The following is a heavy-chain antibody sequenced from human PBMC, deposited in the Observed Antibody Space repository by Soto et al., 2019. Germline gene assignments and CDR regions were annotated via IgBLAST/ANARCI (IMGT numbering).Heavy chain of an antibody. J-gene: IGHJ6*02. D-gene: IGHD6-13*01. CDR1: GDSISSSSYY. CDR3: ARHAGTNYYYYGMDV. V-gene: IGHV4-39*01. CDR2: IYYSGST. Sequence: LSLTCTVSGDSISSSSYYWGWIRQPPGKGLEWIGSIYYSGSTYYNPSLKSRVTISVDTSKNQFSLKLSSVTAADTAVYYCARHAGTNYYYYGMDVWGQGTTVTVSS.